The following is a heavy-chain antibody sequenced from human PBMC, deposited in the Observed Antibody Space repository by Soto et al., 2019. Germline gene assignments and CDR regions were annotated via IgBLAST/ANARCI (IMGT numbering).Heavy chain of an antibody. CDR3: VKYTVTEDLGES. V-gene: IGHV3-23*01. J-gene: IGHJ5*02. CDR1: GFTFSSYA. D-gene: IGHD3-16*01. CDR2: VSRAGTYT. Sequence: EVQLLESGGDVVRPGGYLRLSCAASGFTFSSYAMGWVRQAPGKGLEWVEGVSRAGTYTFYADSVRGRFSISRDNSRDTVDLYMNALRGDDTAVYFCVKYTVTEDLGESWGQGTLVSVSS.